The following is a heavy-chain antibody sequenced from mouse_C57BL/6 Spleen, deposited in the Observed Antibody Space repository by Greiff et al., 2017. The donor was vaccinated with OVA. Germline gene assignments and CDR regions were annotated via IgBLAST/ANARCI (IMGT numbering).Heavy chain of an antibody. V-gene: IGHV14-4*01. CDR3: TTYDYDVRFAY. CDR1: GFNIKDDY. CDR2: IDPENGDT. J-gene: IGHJ3*01. D-gene: IGHD2-4*01. Sequence: VQLQQSGAELVRPGASVKLSCTASGFNIKDDYMHWVKQRPEQGLEWIGWIDPENGDTEYASKFQGKATITADTSSNTAYLQLSSLTSEDTAVYYCTTYDYDVRFAYWGQGTLVTVSA.